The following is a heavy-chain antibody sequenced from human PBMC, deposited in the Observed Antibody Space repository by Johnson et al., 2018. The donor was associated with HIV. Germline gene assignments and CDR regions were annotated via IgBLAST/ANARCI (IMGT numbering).Heavy chain of an antibody. D-gene: IGHD3-22*01. J-gene: IGHJ3*02. Sequence: MLLVESGGGVVRPGGSLRLSCAASGFTFDDYGMSWVRQAPGKGLEWVSGINWNGGSTGYADSVKGLFTISRDNAKNSLYLQMNSLRAEDTALYYCAREGVMIVVVPHAFDIWGQGTMVTVSS. CDR3: AREGVMIVVVPHAFDI. CDR1: GFTFDDYG. V-gene: IGHV3-20*04. CDR2: INWNGGST.